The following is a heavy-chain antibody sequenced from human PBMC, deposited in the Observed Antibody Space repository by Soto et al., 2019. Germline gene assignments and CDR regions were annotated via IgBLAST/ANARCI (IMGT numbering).Heavy chain of an antibody. V-gene: IGHV5-51*01. D-gene: IGHD3-16*01. CDR1: GYSFSSYW. CDR2: IYPGDSET. J-gene: IGHJ5*02. CDR3: ARGENWFDP. Sequence: GDSLKSSCKGSGYSFSSYWIGWVSQMPGKGLEWMGIIYPGDSETRYSPSFQGHVTISADKSICTAYLQWSSLKASDTAMYYCARGENWFDPWGQGTLVTVSS.